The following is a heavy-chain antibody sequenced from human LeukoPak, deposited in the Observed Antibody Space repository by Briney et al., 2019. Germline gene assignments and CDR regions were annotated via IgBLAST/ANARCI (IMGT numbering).Heavy chain of an antibody. V-gene: IGHV1-24*01. CDR3: ATDNLINLGFDY. J-gene: IGHJ4*02. Sequence: ASVKVSCKVSGYTLTELSMHWVRQAPGKGLEWMGGFDPEDGETIYAQKFQGRVTMTEDTSADTAYMELSSLRSEDTAVYYCATDNLINLGFDYWGQGTLVTVSS. CDR1: GYTLTELS. CDR2: FDPEDGET. D-gene: IGHD3-10*01.